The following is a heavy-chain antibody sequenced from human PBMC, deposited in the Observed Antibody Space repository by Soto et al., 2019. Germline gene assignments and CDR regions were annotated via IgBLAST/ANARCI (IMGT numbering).Heavy chain of an antibody. CDR1: GGNFSGYY. V-gene: IGHV4-34*08. J-gene: IGHJ5*02. Sequence: ASETMSLTCAVDGGNFSGYYWSWIRQPPGKGLEWIGEINHSGSTNYNPSLKSRVTISVDTSKNQFSLKLSSVTAADTAVYYCAGPFDPWGQGTLVTVSS. CDR3: AGPFDP. CDR2: INHSGST.